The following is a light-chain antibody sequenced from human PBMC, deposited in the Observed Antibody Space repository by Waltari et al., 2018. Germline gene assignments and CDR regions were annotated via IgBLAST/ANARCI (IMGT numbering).Light chain of an antibody. CDR3: MIWHSSTWV. CDR2: YKSESDK. J-gene: IGLJ3*02. V-gene: IGLV5-45*02. CDR1: SGINVANYR. Sequence: QAVLTQPSSLSASPGASASLTCTLRSGINVANYRIHWYQQKPGSPPQDLLGYKSESDKQQGSGVPSRFSGSKDASANSGILLISGLQSEDEADYYCMIWHSSTWVFGGGTKLTVL.